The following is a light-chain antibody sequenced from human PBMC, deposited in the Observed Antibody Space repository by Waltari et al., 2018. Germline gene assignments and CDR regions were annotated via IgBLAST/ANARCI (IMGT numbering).Light chain of an antibody. CDR2: WAS. CDR3: QQYYSSPPCT. CDR1: QSLLDTSSNKNY. V-gene: IGKV4-1*01. J-gene: IGKJ1*01. Sequence: DIVMTQSPDSLAVSLGDRATINCKSSQSLLDTSSNKNYLAWYQQKPGQAPKLLIYWASTRESGIPDRVSGSGCGTDITLTISSLQAEDVAVYLCQQYYSSPPCTFGQGTKVEIK.